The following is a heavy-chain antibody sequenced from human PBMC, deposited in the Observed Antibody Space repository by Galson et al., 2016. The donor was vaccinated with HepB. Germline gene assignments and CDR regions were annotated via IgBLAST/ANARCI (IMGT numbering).Heavy chain of an antibody. CDR2: VSYGST. J-gene: IGHJ3*02. CDR1: GGSIGSSGHF. D-gene: IGHD1-14*01. V-gene: IGHV4-39*01. CDR3: SKYKSKGQTDAFDI. Sequence: SETLSLTCIVSGGSIGSSGHFWGWIRQPPGKSLQWIGSVSYGSTYYNPSLKSRVTISVDTSRNQFSMKFNSVIATDTAVDYWSKYKSKGQTDAFDIWGQGTMVTVSS.